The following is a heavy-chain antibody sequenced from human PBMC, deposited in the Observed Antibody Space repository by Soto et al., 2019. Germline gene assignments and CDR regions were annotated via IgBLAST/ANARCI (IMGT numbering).Heavy chain of an antibody. CDR2: IHHSGSI. CDR3: AREDDGGDSLDV. D-gene: IGHD2-21*02. J-gene: IGHJ6*02. Sequence: SETLSLTCTVSGGSISSDYYHWTWIRLSPGKGLEWIGYIHHSGSILYNPSLKSRVTISVDTSKNQFSLHLSSVTAADTAVYFCAREDDGGDSLDVWGQGTTVTVSS. CDR1: GGSISSDYYH. V-gene: IGHV4-30-4*08.